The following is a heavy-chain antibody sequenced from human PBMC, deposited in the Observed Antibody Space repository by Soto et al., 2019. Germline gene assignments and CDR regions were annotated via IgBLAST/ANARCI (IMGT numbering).Heavy chain of an antibody. J-gene: IGHJ4*02. CDR2: ISSSSSYI. D-gene: IGHD2-2*01. Sequence: EVQLVESGGGLVQPGGSLRLSCAASGFTFSSYSMNWVRQAPGKGLEWVSSISSSSSYIYYADSVKGRFTISRDNAKNSLYLQMNSLRAEDTAVYYCARGGYCSSTSCYDFDYWGQGTLVTVSS. CDR3: ARGGYCSSTSCYDFDY. CDR1: GFTFSSYS. V-gene: IGHV3-21*01.